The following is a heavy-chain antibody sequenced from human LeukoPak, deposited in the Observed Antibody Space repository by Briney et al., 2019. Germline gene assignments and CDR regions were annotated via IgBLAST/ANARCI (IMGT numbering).Heavy chain of an antibody. CDR3: AGFWSGYYGFDY. CDR2: IYTSGST. V-gene: IGHV4-61*02. CDR1: GGSISSGSYY. Sequence: SQTLSLTCTVSGGSISSGSYYWSWIRQPAGKGLEWIGRIYTSGSTNYNPSLKSRVTISVDTSKNQFSPKLSSVTAADTAVYYCAGFWSGYYGFDYWGQGTLVTVSS. D-gene: IGHD3-3*01. J-gene: IGHJ4*02.